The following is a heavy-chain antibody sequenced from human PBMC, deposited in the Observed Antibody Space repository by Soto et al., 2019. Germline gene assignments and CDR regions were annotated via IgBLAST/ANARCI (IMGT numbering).Heavy chain of an antibody. Sequence: EVQLVESGGGLVKPGGSLRLSCVGSGVTFSGYSMNWVRQVPGKGLEWVSSISTTSGFIYYADSVKGRFTISRDNGKNSLYLQMNSLRAEDTAVYYCARDMMKGYCSSTSCYGGPDSWGQGTLVTVSS. CDR1: GVTFSGYS. CDR2: ISTTSGFI. D-gene: IGHD2-2*01. J-gene: IGHJ4*02. CDR3: ARDMMKGYCSSTSCYGGPDS. V-gene: IGHV3-21*01.